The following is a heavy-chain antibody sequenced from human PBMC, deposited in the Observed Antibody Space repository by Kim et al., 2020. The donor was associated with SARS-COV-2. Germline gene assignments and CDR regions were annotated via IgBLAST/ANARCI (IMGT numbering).Heavy chain of an antibody. Sequence: GGSLRLSCAASGFTFSSYGMHWVRQAPGKGLEWVAVISYDGSNKYYADSVKGRFTISRDNSKNTLYLQMNSLRAEDTAVYYCAKDQSSWITPYYYYYGM. J-gene: IGHJ6*01. CDR3: AKDQSSWITPYYYYYGM. CDR1: GFTFSSYG. D-gene: IGHD5-12*01. V-gene: IGHV3-30*18. CDR2: ISYDGSNK.